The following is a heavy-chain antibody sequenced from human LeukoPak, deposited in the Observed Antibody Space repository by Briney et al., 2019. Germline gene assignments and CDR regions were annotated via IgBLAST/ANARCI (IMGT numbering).Heavy chain of an antibody. D-gene: IGHD6-19*01. CDR1: GFTFSSYW. CDR2: IKQDGSEK. CDR3: ARDPIAVAGNSLFDY. V-gene: IGHV3-7*01. Sequence: GGSLRLSCAASGFTFSSYWMSWVRQAPGKGLEWVANIKQDGSEKYYVDSVKGRFTISRDNAKNSLYLQMNSLRAEDTAVYYCARDPIAVAGNSLFDYWGQGTLVTVSS. J-gene: IGHJ4*02.